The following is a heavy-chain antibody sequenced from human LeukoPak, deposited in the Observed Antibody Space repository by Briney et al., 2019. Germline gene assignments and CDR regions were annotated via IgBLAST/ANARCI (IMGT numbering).Heavy chain of an antibody. V-gene: IGHV4-39*07. J-gene: IGHJ4*02. CDR2: IYYSGST. CDR3: ARGEDGTGDYRPTYFDS. CDR1: GGSISSSSYY. D-gene: IGHD4-17*01. Sequence: SETLSLTCTVSGGSISSSSYYWGWIRQPPGKGLEWIGSIYYSGSTYYNPSLKSRVTISVGTSKKQFSLYLTSVTAADTAVYYCARGEDGTGDYRPTYFDSWGQGTLVTVSS.